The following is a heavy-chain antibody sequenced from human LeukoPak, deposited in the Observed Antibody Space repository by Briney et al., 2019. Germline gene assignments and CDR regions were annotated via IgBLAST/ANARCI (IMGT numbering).Heavy chain of an antibody. V-gene: IGHV3-13*01. J-gene: IGHJ6*03. CDR3: ARDRGGGHMDV. CDR1: GFTFSNYD. CDR2: IGTAGDT. D-gene: IGHD2-15*01. Sequence: GGSLRLSCAASGFTFSNYDMHWVRQATGKGLEWVSAIGTAGDTYYPGSVKGRFTISRENAKNSLYLQMNSLRAGDTAVYYCARDRGGGHMDVWVKGTTVTISS.